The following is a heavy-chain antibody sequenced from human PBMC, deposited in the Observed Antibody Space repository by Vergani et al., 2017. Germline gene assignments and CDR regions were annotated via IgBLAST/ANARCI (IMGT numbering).Heavy chain of an antibody. CDR1: GFTFSNAW. Sequence: EVQLVESGGGLVKPGGSLRLSCAASGFTFSNAWMSWVRQAPGKGLEWVGRIKSKTDGGTTDYAAPVKGRVTISRDDSKNTLYLQMNSLRAEDTAIYYCAKRESLIVSSPVDYWGQGTLVTVSS. V-gene: IGHV3-15*01. CDR3: AKRESLIVSSPVDY. CDR2: IKSKTDGGTT. J-gene: IGHJ4*02. D-gene: IGHD3-22*01.